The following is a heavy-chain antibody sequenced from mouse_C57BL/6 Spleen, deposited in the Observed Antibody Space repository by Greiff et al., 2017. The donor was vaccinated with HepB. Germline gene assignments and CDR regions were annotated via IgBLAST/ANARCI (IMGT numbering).Heavy chain of an antibody. CDR1: GYSITSGYY. D-gene: IGHD1-1*01. CDR3: ARAYDYGVYYFDY. CDR2: ISYDGSN. J-gene: IGHJ2*01. V-gene: IGHV3-6*01. Sequence: EVKLQESGPGLVKPSQSLSLTCSVTGYSITSGYYWNWIRQFPGNKLEWMGYISYDGSNNYNPSLKNRISITRDTSKNQFFLKLNSVTTEDTATYYCARAYDYGVYYFDYWGQGTTLTVSS.